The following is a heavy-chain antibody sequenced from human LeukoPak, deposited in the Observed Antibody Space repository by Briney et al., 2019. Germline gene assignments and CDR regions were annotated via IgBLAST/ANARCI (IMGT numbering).Heavy chain of an antibody. V-gene: IGHV3-23*01. CDR2: ISGSGEYT. CDR3: ARTAGYSSTYYVF. CDR1: GFPFRSYA. J-gene: IGHJ4*02. Sequence: GGSLRLSCAASGFPFRSYAMIWVRQAPGKGLEWVSGISGSGEYTYYADSVKGRFTISGDSSKKTLYLQMNSLRAEDTAIYYCARTAGYSSTYYVFWGQGTLVTVSS. D-gene: IGHD6-13*01.